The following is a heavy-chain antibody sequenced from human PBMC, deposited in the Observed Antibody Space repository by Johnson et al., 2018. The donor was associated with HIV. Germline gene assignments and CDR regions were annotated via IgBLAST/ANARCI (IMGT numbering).Heavy chain of an antibody. CDR2: ISYDGSNK. Sequence: QMLLVESGGGVVQPGRSLRLSCTASGFTFSSYAMHWVRQAPGKGLEWVAVISYDGSNKYYADSVKGRFAISRDNSKNTLYLQMNSLRAEDTAVYYCARGGDYDEGAFDIWGQGTMVTVSS. CDR3: ARGGDYDEGAFDI. V-gene: IGHV3-30*09. J-gene: IGHJ3*02. CDR1: GFTFSSYA. D-gene: IGHD4-17*01.